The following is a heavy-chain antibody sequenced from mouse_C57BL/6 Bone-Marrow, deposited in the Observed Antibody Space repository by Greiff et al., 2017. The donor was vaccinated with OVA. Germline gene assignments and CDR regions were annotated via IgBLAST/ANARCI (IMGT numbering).Heavy chain of an antibody. Sequence: QVQLQQSGAELVRPGTSVKVSCKASGYAFTNYLIEWVKQRPGQGLEWIGVINPGSGGTNYNEKFKGKATMTADKPSSTAYMQLSSLTSEDSAVDVCARSYDGYYGGFAYWGQGTLVTVSA. CDR2: INPGSGGT. V-gene: IGHV1-54*01. J-gene: IGHJ3*01. CDR1: GYAFTNYL. D-gene: IGHD2-3*01. CDR3: ARSYDGYYGGFAY.